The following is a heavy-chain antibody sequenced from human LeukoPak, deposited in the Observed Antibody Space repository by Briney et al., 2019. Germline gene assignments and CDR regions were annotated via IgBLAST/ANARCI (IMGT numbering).Heavy chain of an antibody. CDR1: GYTFTSYY. CDR2: INPSGGST. J-gene: IGHJ3*02. V-gene: IGHV1-46*01. Sequence: EASVKVSCKASGYTFTSYYMHWVRQAPGQGLEWMGIINPSGGSTSYAQKFQGRVTMTRDTSTSTVYMELSSLRSEDTAVYYCARDNSPAGGYSGYDRQDAFDIWGQGTMVTVSS. D-gene: IGHD5-12*01. CDR3: ARDNSPAGGYSGYDRQDAFDI.